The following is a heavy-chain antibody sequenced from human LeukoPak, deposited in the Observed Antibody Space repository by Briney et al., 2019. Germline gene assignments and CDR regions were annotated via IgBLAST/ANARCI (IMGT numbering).Heavy chain of an antibody. CDR2: INPNTGDT. D-gene: IGHD6-19*01. V-gene: IGHV1-2*02. CDR1: GYTFTGYY. J-gene: IGHJ4*02. CDR3: ARGLRVNESGGSGWYRY. Sequence: ASVKVSCKASGYTFTGYYIHCVRQAPEQGLEWMGWINPNTGDTRYAQKFQGRVTMTRDTSLSTAYMDLSSLRSDDTAVYYCARGLRVNESGGSGWYRYWGQGTLVIVSS.